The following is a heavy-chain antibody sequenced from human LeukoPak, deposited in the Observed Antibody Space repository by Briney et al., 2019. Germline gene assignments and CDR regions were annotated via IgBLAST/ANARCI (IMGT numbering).Heavy chain of an antibody. J-gene: IGHJ4*02. D-gene: IGHD3-22*01. CDR3: ARQGYYYDSSGYLSLDY. Sequence: GESLKISCKGSGYSFTSYWIGWVRQMPGKGLEWMGIIYPGDSDTRYSPSFQGQVTISADESISTAYLQWSSLKASDTAMYYRARQGYYYDSSGYLSLDYWGQGTLVTVSS. CDR1: GYSFTSYW. CDR2: IYPGDSDT. V-gene: IGHV5-51*01.